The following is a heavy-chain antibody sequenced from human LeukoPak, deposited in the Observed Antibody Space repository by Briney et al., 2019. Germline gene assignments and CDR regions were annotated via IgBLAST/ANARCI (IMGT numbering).Heavy chain of an antibody. CDR3: ARVGSIAAAGTPDY. V-gene: IGHV3-11*06. Sequence: GGSLRLSCAASGFTFSDYYMSWIRQAPGKGLEWVSYISSSGSHTMYADSVKGRFTISRDNAKNSLSLQVNSLRVDDTAVYYCARVGSIAAAGTPDYWGQGTLVTVSS. CDR1: GFTFSDYY. D-gene: IGHD6-13*01. J-gene: IGHJ4*02. CDR2: ISSSGSHT.